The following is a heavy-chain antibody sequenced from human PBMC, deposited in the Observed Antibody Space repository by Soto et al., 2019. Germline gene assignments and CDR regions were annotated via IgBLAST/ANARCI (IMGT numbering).Heavy chain of an antibody. V-gene: IGHV4-31*03. CDR2: IYYSGST. D-gene: IGHD3-22*01. CDR1: GGSISSGGYY. J-gene: IGHJ4*02. CDR3: ALRSMAVVPEY. Sequence: PSETLSLTCTVSGGSISSGGYYWSWIRQHPGKGLECIGYIYYSGSTYYNPSLKSRVTISVDTSTNQFSLKLSSVTAADTAVYYCALRSMAVVPEYWGQGTLVTVSS.